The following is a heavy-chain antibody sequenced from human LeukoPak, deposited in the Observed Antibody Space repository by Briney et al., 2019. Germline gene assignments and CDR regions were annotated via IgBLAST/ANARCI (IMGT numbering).Heavy chain of an antibody. CDR2: ISAYNGNT. D-gene: IGHD3-3*01. V-gene: IGHV1-18*01. Sequence: GASVKVSCKASGYTFTSYGISWVRQAPGQGLEWMGWISAYNGNTNYAQKLQGRVTMTTDTSTSTAYMELRSLRSDDTAVYYCARVPGTYYDFWSGYSNWFDPWGQGTLVTVSS. CDR3: ARVPGTYYDFWSGYSNWFDP. CDR1: GYTFTSYG. J-gene: IGHJ5*02.